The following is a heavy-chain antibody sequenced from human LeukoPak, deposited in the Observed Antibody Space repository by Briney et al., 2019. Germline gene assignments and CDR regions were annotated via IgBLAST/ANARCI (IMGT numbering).Heavy chain of an antibody. Sequence: PSETLSLTCAVYGGSFSGYYWSWIRQPPGKGLEWIGEINHSGSTNYDPSLKSRVTMSVDTSKNQFSLKLSSVTAADTAVYYCASSYYYGSGSYLEWGQGTLVTVSS. CDR2: INHSGST. J-gene: IGHJ4*02. D-gene: IGHD3-10*01. CDR3: ASSYYYGSGSYLE. V-gene: IGHV4-34*01. CDR1: GGSFSGYY.